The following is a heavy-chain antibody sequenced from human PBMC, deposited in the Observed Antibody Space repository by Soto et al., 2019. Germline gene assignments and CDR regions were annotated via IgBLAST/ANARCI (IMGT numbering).Heavy chain of an antibody. Sequence: GGSLRLSCAASGFTFSSYAMSWVRQAPGKGLEWVSAISGSGGSTYYADSVKGRFTISRDNSKNTLYLQMNSLRAEDTAVYYCATVGYCSGGSCYSPRGAFDIWGQGTMATVSS. CDR3: ATVGYCSGGSCYSPRGAFDI. D-gene: IGHD2-15*01. J-gene: IGHJ3*02. CDR2: ISGSGGST. V-gene: IGHV3-23*01. CDR1: GFTFSSYA.